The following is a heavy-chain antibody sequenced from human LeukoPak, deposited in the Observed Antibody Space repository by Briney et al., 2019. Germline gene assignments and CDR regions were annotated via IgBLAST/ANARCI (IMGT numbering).Heavy chain of an antibody. CDR2: IYYSGST. J-gene: IGHJ5*02. D-gene: IGHD3-9*01. V-gene: IGHV4-39*07. Sequence: SETLSLTCTVSGGSISSSSYYWGWIRQPPGKGLEWIGSIYYSGSTYYNPSLKSRVTISVDTSKNQFSLKLSSVTAADTAVYYCARSFLLRYFDWLSQSDPWGQGTLVTVSS. CDR1: GGSISSSSYY. CDR3: ARSFLLRYFDWLSQSDP.